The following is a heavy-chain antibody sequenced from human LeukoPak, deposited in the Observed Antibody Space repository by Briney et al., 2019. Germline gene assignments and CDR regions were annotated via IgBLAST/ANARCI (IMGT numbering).Heavy chain of an antibody. D-gene: IGHD3-3*02. V-gene: IGHV1-2*02. CDR2: INPNSGGT. CDR1: GYTFTGYY. J-gene: IGHJ6*02. CDR3: ARGNFGVVTNMDV. Sequence: ASVTVSCKASGYTFTGYYMHWVRQAPGQGLAWMGWINPNSGGTNYAQKFQGRVTMTRDTSISTAYMELSRLRSDDTAVYYCARGNFGVVTNMDVWGQGTTVTVSS.